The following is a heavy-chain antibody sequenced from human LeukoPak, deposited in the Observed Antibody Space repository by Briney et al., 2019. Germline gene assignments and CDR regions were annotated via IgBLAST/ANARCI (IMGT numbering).Heavy chain of an antibody. CDR1: GYTFTSYA. D-gene: IGHD3-10*01. CDR2: INAGNGNT. J-gene: IGHJ4*02. V-gene: IGHV1-3*01. Sequence: GASVKVSCKASGYTFTSYAMHWVRQAPGQRLEWMGWINAGNGNTKYSQKFQGRVTITRDTSTSTAYMELRSLRSGDTAVYYCARDRVWFGELLIDYWGQGTLVTVSS. CDR3: ARDRVWFGELLIDY.